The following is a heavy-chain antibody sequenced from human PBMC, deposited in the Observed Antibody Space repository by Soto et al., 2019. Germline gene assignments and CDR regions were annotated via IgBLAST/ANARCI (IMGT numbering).Heavy chain of an antibody. CDR2: IIPFHGVT. Sequence: QVQLVQSGAEVKKPGSSVKVSCKASGGTFSPYTINWVRQAPGQGLEWMGRIIPFHGVTNYAQKFQARVTIIADKSTSTDYMELSGLRFEDKAMYYCTRDWEITVSTWSFGGFWGRGTLVTVSS. D-gene: IGHD3-10*01. V-gene: IGHV1-69*08. CDR1: GGTFSPYT. CDR3: TRDWEITVSTWSFGGF. J-gene: IGHJ4*02.